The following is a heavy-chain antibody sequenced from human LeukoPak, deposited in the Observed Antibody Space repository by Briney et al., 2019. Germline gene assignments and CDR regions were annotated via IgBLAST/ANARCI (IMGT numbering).Heavy chain of an antibody. CDR3: ARVPRVGATRNDAFDI. V-gene: IGHV1-2*02. J-gene: IGHJ3*02. D-gene: IGHD1-26*01. CDR1: GYTFTGYY. Sequence: GASVKVSCKASGYTFTGYYMHWVRQAPGQGLEWMGWINPKSGGTNYAQKFQGRVTMTRDTSISTAYMELSRLRSDDTAVYYCARVPRVGATRNDAFDIWGQGTMVTVSS. CDR2: INPKSGGT.